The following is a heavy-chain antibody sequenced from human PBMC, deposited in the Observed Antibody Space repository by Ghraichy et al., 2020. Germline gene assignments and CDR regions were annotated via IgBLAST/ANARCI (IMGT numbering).Heavy chain of an antibody. CDR2: ISGSGGST. CDR1: GFTFSSYA. Sequence: GGSLRLTCAASGFTFSSYAMSWVRQAPGKGLEWVSAISGSGGSTYYADSVKGRFTISRDNSKNTLYLQMNSLRAEDTAVYYCASEKGSGSYYNPSPYYYYGMDVWGQGTTVTVSS. D-gene: IGHD3-10*01. V-gene: IGHV3-23*01. CDR3: ASEKGSGSYYNPSPYYYYGMDV. J-gene: IGHJ6*02.